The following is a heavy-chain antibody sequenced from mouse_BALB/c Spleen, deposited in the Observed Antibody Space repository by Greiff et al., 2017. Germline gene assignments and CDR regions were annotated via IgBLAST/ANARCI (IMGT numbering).Heavy chain of an antibody. CDR1: GFNIKDYY. V-gene: IGHV14-1*02. CDR2: IDPENGNT. D-gene: IGHD1-2*01. Sequence: EVQLQQSGAELVRPGALVKLSCKASGFNIKDYYMHWVKQRPEQGLEWIGWIDPENGNTIYDPKFQGKASITADTSSNTAYLQLSSLTSEDTAVYYCASFITTASGFFAYWGQGTLVTVSA. J-gene: IGHJ3*01. CDR3: ASFITTASGFFAY.